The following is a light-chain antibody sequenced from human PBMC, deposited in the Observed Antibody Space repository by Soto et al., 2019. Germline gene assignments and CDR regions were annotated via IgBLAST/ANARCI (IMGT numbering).Light chain of an antibody. CDR1: QDISNY. V-gene: IGKV1-33*01. J-gene: IGKJ3*01. Sequence: DIQMTQSPASLSASVGDRVTITCQASQDISNYLNWYQQKPGEPTKLLINDASSLEAGVPSRFSGSGSGTDFAFIISSLQPEDIATYYCQQYDSLPLSFGPGTKVEVK. CDR2: DAS. CDR3: QQYDSLPLS.